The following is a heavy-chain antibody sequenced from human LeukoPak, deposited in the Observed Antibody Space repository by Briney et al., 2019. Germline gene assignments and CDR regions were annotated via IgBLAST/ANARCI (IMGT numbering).Heavy chain of an antibody. J-gene: IGHJ4*02. CDR2: IKQDGSEK. V-gene: IGHV3-7*01. Sequence: GGSLRLSCAASGFTFSSYWMSWVRQAPGKGLEWVANIKQDGSEKYYVDSVKGRFTISRDNAKNSLYLQMNSLRAEDTAVYYCARDLSVGAKPDLGFDYWGQGSLVTVSS. CDR3: ARDLSVGAKPDLGFDY. D-gene: IGHD1-26*01. CDR1: GFTFSSYW.